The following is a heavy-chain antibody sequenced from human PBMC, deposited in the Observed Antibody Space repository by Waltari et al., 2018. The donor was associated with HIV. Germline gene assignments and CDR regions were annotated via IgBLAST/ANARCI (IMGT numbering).Heavy chain of an antibody. Sequence: QVHLVESGGGLVKPGGSLRLSCAASGFTFSDYYMTWIRQAPGKGLEWVSYMTGSGNTIYYGDSVKGRFTISRDNAKNSLFRQMNSLRAEDTAVYYCARDRPRGAALFYYGMDVLGQGTTVTVSS. J-gene: IGHJ6*02. CDR1: GFTFSDYY. CDR2: MTGSGNTI. CDR3: ARDRPRGAALFYYGMDV. D-gene: IGHD6-13*01. V-gene: IGHV3-11*01.